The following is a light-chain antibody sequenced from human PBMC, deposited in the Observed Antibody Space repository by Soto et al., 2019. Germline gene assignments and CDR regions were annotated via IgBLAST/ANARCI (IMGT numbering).Light chain of an antibody. CDR1: QGISSY. J-gene: IGKJ5*01. Sequence: VIWMTQSPSLLSASTGDRVTISCRMSQGISSYLAWYQQKPGKAPELLIYDAYSLESGVPSRFSGSGSGTEFILTIRSLQPDDFATYYCQHYNSYPITFGQGTRLEIK. CDR3: QHYNSYPIT. V-gene: IGKV1D-8*01. CDR2: DAY.